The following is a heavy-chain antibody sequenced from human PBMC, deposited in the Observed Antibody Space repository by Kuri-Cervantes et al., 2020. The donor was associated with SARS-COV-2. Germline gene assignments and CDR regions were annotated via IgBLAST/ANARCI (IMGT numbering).Heavy chain of an antibody. Sequence: GESLKISCAASGFTFSSYAMHWVRQAPGKGLEWVAVISYDGSNKYYADSVKGRFTISRDNSKNTLYLQMNSLRAEDTAVYYCAREGGYYYDSSGYSTGDAFDIWGQGTMVTVSS. V-gene: IGHV3-30-3*01. CDR1: GFTFSSYA. CDR2: ISYDGSNK. D-gene: IGHD3-22*01. J-gene: IGHJ3*02. CDR3: AREGGYYYDSSGYSTGDAFDI.